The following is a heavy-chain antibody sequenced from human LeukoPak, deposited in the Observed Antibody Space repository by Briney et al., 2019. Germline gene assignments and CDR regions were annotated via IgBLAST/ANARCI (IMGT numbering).Heavy chain of an antibody. CDR1: GGSFSGYY. V-gene: IGHV4-34*01. CDR2: INHSGST. Sequence: ETLSLTCAVYGGSFSGYYWCWIRQPPGKGLEWIGEINHSGSTNYNPSLKSRFTISVDTSKNQFSLKLSSVTAADTAVYYCARVGPDHFDYYWFDPWGQGTLVTVSS. CDR3: ARVGPDHFDYYWFDP. J-gene: IGHJ5*02. D-gene: IGHD5-12*01.